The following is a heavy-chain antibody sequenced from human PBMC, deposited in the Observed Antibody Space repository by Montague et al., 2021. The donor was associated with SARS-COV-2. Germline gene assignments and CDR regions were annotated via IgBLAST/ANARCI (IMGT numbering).Heavy chain of an antibody. J-gene: IGHJ6*02. V-gene: IGHV3-33*01. D-gene: IGHD2-8*01. Sequence: SLRLSCAESGFTLSNDGIHWVRQAPGKGLEWVAVMWYDGGDKYYADSVKGRSTMSRDKSKNAVYLQMSSLRVEDTAVYYCAREYDTNGYYYYGMDVWGQGTTVTVSS. CDR3: AREYDTNGYYYYGMDV. CDR2: MWYDGGDK. CDR1: GFTLSNDG.